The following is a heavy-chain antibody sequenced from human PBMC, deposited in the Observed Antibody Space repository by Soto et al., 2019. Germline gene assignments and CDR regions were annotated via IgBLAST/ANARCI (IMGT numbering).Heavy chain of an antibody. CDR2: IYHSGST. V-gene: IGHV4-4*02. Sequence: QVQLQESGPGLVKPSGTLSLTCAVSGGSISSSNCWSWVRQPPGKGLEWIGEIYHSGSTHFNPSLKSRVTTSVDKSKTQFAPKLNSVTAADTAVNYCARVSGSYYYGMDVWGQGTTVTVSS. CDR1: GGSISSSNC. CDR3: ARVSGSYYYGMDV. J-gene: IGHJ6*02.